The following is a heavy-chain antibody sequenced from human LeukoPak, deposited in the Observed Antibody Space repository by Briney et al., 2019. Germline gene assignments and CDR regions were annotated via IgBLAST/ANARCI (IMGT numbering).Heavy chain of an antibody. CDR1: GGSISSYY. V-gene: IGHV4-59*08. D-gene: IGHD3-22*01. CDR2: IYYSGST. J-gene: IGHJ5*02. CDR3: ARHRYYDSSGHTFDP. Sequence: SETLSLTCTVSGGSISSYYWSWIRQPPGKGLEWIGYIYYSGSTNYNPSLKSRVTISVDTSKNQFSLKLSSVTAADTAVYYCARHRYYDSSGHTFDPWGRGTLVTVSS.